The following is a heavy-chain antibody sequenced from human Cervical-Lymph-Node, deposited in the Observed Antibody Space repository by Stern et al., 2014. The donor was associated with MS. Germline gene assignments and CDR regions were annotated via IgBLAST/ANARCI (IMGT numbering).Heavy chain of an antibody. CDR2: IHYSGST. J-gene: IGHJ5*02. Sequence: QVQLQESGPGLVKPSETLSLTCTVSGDSISSGTYYWSWIRQPPGKGLEWIGYIHYSGSTKYNPSLKSRVTISVDTSKDQFPLNLYSGTAADTAVYYCARGYCSNGLCATFDHWGQGTLLTVS. D-gene: IGHD2-8*01. CDR3: ARGYCSNGLCATFDH. CDR1: GDSISSGTYY. V-gene: IGHV4-61*01.